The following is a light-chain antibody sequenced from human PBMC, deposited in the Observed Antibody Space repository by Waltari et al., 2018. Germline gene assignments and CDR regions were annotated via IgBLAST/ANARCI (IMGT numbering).Light chain of an antibody. CDR1: QSVSSNY. V-gene: IGKV3-20*01. CDR3: QQYGSSRFT. J-gene: IGKJ4*01. CDR2: GAS. Sequence: EIVFTQSPGTLSFSPGERAALSCRASQSVSSNYLAWYQQKPGQAPRLLTSGASTRATGIPDRFSGAGSGTDFTLTISRLEPEDFAVYYCQQYGSSRFTFGGGTKVEIK.